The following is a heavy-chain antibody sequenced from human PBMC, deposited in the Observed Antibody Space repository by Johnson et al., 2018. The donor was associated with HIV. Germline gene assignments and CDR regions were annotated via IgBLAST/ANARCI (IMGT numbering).Heavy chain of an antibody. CDR1: GFTFNEYG. D-gene: IGHD3-16*01. Sequence: VLLVESGGGLVQPGGSLRLSCAASGFTFNEYGMSWVRQVSGKGLEWVSAINWNGDSTSYADSVKGRFTISRDNSKNTLYLQMNSLRAEDTAVYYCAKGGRFDAFDIWGQGTMVTVSS. CDR3: AKGGRFDAFDI. J-gene: IGHJ3*02. V-gene: IGHV3-20*04. CDR2: INWNGDST.